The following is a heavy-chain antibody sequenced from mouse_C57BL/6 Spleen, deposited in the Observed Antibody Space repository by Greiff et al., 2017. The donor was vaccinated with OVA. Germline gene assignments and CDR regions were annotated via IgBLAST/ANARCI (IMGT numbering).Heavy chain of an antibody. CDR3: AREPYYYGSSP. Sequence: QVQLQQPGAELVKPGASVKLSCKASGYTFTSYWMHWVKQRPGQGLEWIGMIHPNSGSTNYNEKFQSKATLTVDKSSSTAYMQLSSLTSEDSAVYYCAREPYYYGSSPWGQGTLVTVSA. CDR1: GYTFTSYW. J-gene: IGHJ3*01. CDR2: IHPNSGST. D-gene: IGHD1-1*01. V-gene: IGHV1-64*01.